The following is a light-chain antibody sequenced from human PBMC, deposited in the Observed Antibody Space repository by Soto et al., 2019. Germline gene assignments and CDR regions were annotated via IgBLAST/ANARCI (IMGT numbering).Light chain of an antibody. J-gene: IGKJ4*01. CDR3: QQRSNPLT. CDR2: DAS. Sequence: DIVLTQSPATLSLSPGERATLSCRASQSVSSYLAWYQQKPGQAPRLLIYDASNRATGIPARFSGSGSGTDFTLTISSLEPEDFAVYYCQQRSNPLTVGGGTKVDIK. V-gene: IGKV3-11*01. CDR1: QSVSSY.